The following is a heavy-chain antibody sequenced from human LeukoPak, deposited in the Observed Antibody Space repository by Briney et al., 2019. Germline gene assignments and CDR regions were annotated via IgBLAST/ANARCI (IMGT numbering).Heavy chain of an antibody. Sequence: PSETLSLTCAVYGGSFSGYYWSWIRQPPGKGLEWIGEINHSGSTNYNPSLKSRVTISVDTSKDQFSLKLSSVTAADTAVYYCARGRGYCSGGSCYTPLSEWGQGTLVTVSS. D-gene: IGHD2-15*01. CDR3: ARGRGYCSGGSCYTPLSE. CDR1: GGSFSGYY. CDR2: INHSGST. V-gene: IGHV4-34*01. J-gene: IGHJ4*02.